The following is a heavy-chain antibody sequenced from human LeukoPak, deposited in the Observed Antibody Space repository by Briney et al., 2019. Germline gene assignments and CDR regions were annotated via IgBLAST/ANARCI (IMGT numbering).Heavy chain of an antibody. CDR1: GFTFSTFW. J-gene: IGHJ6*03. CDR2: IKEDGTEK. D-gene: IGHD6-19*01. V-gene: IGHV3-7*01. CDR3: ARERVAGGVVFKPHYYYMDV. Sequence: PGGSLRLSCAASGFTFSTFWMSWVRQAPGKGLEWVANIKEDGTEKYYVDSVKGRFTISRDNAENSLYLQMNNLRAEDTAVYYCARERVAGGVVFKPHYYYMDVWGKGTTVTVSS.